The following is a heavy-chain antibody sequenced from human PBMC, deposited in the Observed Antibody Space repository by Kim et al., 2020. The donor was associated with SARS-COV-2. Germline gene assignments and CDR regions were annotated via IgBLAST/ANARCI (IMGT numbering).Heavy chain of an antibody. V-gene: IGHV4-31*03. CDR2: IYYSGST. CDR1: GGSISSGGYY. Sequence: SETLSLTCTVSGGSISSGGYYWSWIRQHPGKGLEWIGYIYYSGSTYYNPSLKSRVTISVDTSKNQFSLKLSSVTAADTAVYYCARDSHDSSGYYGMDVWGQGTTVTVSS. D-gene: IGHD3-22*01. CDR3: ARDSHDSSGYYGMDV. J-gene: IGHJ6*02.